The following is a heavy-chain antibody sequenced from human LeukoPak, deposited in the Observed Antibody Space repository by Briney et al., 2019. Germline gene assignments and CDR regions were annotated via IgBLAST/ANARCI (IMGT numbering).Heavy chain of an antibody. D-gene: IGHD7-27*01. V-gene: IGHV3-23*01. CDR3: AKIKNWGPLVYYLDY. Sequence: GGSLRLSCAASGFTFSSYAMSWVRQAPGKGLEWVSAISGSGGSTYYADSVEGRFTISRDNSKNTLYLQMNSLRAEDTAVYYCAKIKNWGPLVYYLDYWGQGTLVTVSS. J-gene: IGHJ4*02. CDR2: ISGSGGST. CDR1: GFTFSSYA.